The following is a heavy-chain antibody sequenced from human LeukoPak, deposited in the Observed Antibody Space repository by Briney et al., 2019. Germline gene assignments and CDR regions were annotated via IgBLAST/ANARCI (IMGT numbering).Heavy chain of an antibody. D-gene: IGHD4-17*01. CDR3: ARGLRNWFDP. Sequence: NPSETLSLTCTVSGGSISSYYWSWIRQPPGKGLEWIGYIYYSGSTNYNPSLKSRVTISVDTSKNQFSLKLSSVTAAGTAVYYCARGLRNWFDPWGQGTLVTVSS. CDR1: GGSISSYY. J-gene: IGHJ5*02. V-gene: IGHV4-59*01. CDR2: IYYSGST.